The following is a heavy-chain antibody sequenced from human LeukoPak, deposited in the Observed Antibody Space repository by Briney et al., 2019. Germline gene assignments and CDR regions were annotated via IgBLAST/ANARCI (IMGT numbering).Heavy chain of an antibody. V-gene: IGHV1-2*02. CDR1: GYTFTSYY. CDR3: ARAKYYDSRVYYFPFGY. Sequence: GASVKVSCKASGYTFTSYYMHWVRQAPGQGLEWMGWINPNSGGTNYAQKFQGRVTMTRDTSISTAYMELSRLRSDDTAVYYCARAKYYDSRVYYFPFGYWGQGTLVTVSS. CDR2: INPNSGGT. J-gene: IGHJ4*02. D-gene: IGHD3-22*01.